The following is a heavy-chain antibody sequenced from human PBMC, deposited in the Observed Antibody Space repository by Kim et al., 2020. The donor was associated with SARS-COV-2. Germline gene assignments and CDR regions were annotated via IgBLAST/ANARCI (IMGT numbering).Heavy chain of an antibody. V-gene: IGHV4-59*02. CDR3: AREPGVDPYYFDH. D-gene: IGHD2-8*01. J-gene: IGHJ4*02. Sequence: SETLSLTCTVSGDTVSSKYWSWIRQSPGKGLEWIGYMYYSGRTNYNPSLKSRVTMSLDTSKNQFSLKLTSVTAADTAVYYCAREPGVDPYYFDHWGQGTLVTVSS. CDR2: MYYSGRT. CDR1: GDTVSSKY.